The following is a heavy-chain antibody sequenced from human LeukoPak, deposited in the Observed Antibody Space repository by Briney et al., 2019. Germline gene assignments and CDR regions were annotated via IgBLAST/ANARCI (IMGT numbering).Heavy chain of an antibody. CDR1: GGSLSGYY. D-gene: IGHD2-2*01. CDR3: AREAHGCSSTSCYGNWFDP. CDR2: INHGGST. J-gene: IGHJ5*02. Sequence: SETLSLTCVVYGGSLSGYYWSWIRQPPGKGLEWIGEINHGGSTTYNPSLKSRVTISVDTSKNQFSLKLSSVTAADTAVYYCAREAHGCSSTSCYGNWFDPWGQGTLVTVSS. V-gene: IGHV4-34*01.